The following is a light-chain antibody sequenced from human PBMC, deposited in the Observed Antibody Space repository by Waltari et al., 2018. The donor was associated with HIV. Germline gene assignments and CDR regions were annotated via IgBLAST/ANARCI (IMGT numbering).Light chain of an antibody. CDR3: SSYADSDTPVV. V-gene: IGLV2-8*01. J-gene: IGLJ2*01. Sequence: QSALAQPPSASGSAGKSGTISCTGTRSDVSDFHYVSWYQQHSGKSPKLIIYDVTKRPSGVPDRFSVSKSGNTASLTVSGLQGEDEADYYCSSYADSDTPVVFGGGTKLTVL. CDR1: RSDVSDFHY. CDR2: DVT.